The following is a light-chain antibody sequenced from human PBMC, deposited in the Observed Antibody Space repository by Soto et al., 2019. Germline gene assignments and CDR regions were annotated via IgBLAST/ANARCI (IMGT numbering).Light chain of an antibody. J-gene: IGLJ2*01. CDR1: SSNIGSNP. CDR2: TNN. Sequence: QAVVTQPPSASKTPGQRVTISCSGSSSNIGSNPVNWYQQLPGTAPQLLIYTNNQRPSGVPDRFSGSKSGNSASLAISGLQSDDEADYYCAAWDDSLNAVLFGGGTKVTVL. CDR3: AAWDDSLNAVL. V-gene: IGLV1-44*01.